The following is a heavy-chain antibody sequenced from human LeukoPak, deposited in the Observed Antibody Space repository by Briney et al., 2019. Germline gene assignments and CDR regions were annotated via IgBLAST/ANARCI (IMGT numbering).Heavy chain of an antibody. V-gene: IGHV4-39*01. J-gene: IGHJ6*03. Sequence: SETLSLTCTVSGGSISSSRYYGGWIRQPPGKGLEWIGSLYYSGDTYYNPSLKSRVTISVDTSKNQFSLKLSSVTAADTAVYYCARNIAVAGRGDYMDVWGKGTTVTISS. CDR2: LYYSGDT. CDR3: ARNIAVAGRGDYMDV. CDR1: GGSISSSRYY. D-gene: IGHD6-19*01.